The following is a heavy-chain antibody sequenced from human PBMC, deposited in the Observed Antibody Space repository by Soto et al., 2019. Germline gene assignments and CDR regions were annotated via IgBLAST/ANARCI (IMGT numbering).Heavy chain of an antibody. CDR1: GFSLSSIGMG. CDR2: IYWDDDK. Sequence: QITVKESGLTLVKPTETLTLTCTFSGFSLSSIGMGVGWIRQPPGKALEWLALIYWDDDKRYSPSLSGRLTSTKDPSKNQVDLTMTNMDPVDTATYYCARLTRGVYDLDRLWEKFDYWGQGALVTVS. V-gene: IGHV2-5*02. CDR3: ARLTRGVYDLDRLWEKFDY. J-gene: IGHJ4*02. D-gene: IGHD5-12*01.